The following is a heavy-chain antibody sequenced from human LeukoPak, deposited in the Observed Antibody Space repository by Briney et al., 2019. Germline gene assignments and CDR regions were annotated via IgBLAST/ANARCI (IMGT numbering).Heavy chain of an antibody. CDR3: ARASGYSSSWYLRTYGMDV. D-gene: IGHD6-13*01. J-gene: IGHJ6*02. Sequence: ASVKVSCKASGYTFTGYYMHWVRQAPGQGLEWMGWINPNSGGTNYAQKFQGRVTMTRDMSISTAYMELSRLRSDDTAVYYCARASGYSSSWYLRTYGMDVWGQGTTVTVSS. CDR1: GYTFTGYY. CDR2: INPNSGGT. V-gene: IGHV1-2*02.